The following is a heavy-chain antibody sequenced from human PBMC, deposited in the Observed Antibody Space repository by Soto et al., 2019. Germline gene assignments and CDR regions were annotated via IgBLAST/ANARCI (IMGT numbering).Heavy chain of an antibody. V-gene: IGHV1-18*01. CDR2: ISGDDGNT. CDR3: ARRTLGSSIGIGDY. J-gene: IGHJ4*02. Sequence: QVQLVQSGAEVKNPGASVKVSCKASGYTFTSYGISWVRQAPGQGLEWMGCISGDDGNTDYAQNLQGRITMTTDTSTSTAYMELRSLRSDDTAVYYCARRTLGSSIGIGDYWGQGALVTVSS. D-gene: IGHD7-27*01. CDR1: GYTFTSYG.